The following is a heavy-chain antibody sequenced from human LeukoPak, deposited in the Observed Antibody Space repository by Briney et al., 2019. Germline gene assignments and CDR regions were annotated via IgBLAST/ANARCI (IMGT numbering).Heavy chain of an antibody. CDR1: GGSFSGYY. CDR3: ARGLAVRGVSGWFDP. D-gene: IGHD3-10*01. CDR2: INHSGST. V-gene: IGHV4-34*01. J-gene: IGHJ5*02. Sequence: SETLSLTCAVYGGSFSGYYWSWIRQPPGKGLEWIGEINHSGSTNYNPSLKSRVTISVDTSKNQFSLKLSSVTAADTAVYYCARGLAVRGVSGWFDPWGQGTLVTVSS.